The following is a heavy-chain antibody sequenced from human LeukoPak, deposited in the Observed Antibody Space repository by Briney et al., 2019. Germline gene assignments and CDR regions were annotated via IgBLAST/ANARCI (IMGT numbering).Heavy chain of an antibody. CDR3: ARDSRGRDGYKGDNDRAFDI. J-gene: IGHJ3*02. Sequence: PSETLSLTCTVSGGSISNSSYYWGWIRQPPGKGLEWIGSIYYSGSTYYNPSLKSRVTISVDTSKNQFSLKLSSVTAADTAVYYCARDSRGRDGYKGDNDRAFDIWGQGTMVTVSS. V-gene: IGHV4-39*07. CDR2: IYYSGST. CDR1: GGSISNSSYY. D-gene: IGHD5-24*01.